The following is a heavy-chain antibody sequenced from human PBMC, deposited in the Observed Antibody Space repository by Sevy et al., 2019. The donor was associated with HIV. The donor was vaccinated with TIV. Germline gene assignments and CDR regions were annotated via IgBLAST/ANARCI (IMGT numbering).Heavy chain of an antibody. J-gene: IGHJ4*02. CDR2: IHYSGST. Sequence: SETLSLTCTVSGGSISSGDYYWSWIRQPPGKGLEWIGYIHYSGSTYYNPSLKSRVTISVDTSKNQFSLKLSSVTAADTAVYYCARGMSYYYDSSGYYFDYWGQGTLVTVSS. V-gene: IGHV4-30-4*01. CDR3: ARGMSYYYDSSGYYFDY. CDR1: GGSISSGDYY. D-gene: IGHD3-22*01.